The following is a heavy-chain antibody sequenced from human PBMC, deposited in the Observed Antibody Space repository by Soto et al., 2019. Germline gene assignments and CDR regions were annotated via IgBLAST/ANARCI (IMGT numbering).Heavy chain of an antibody. CDR3: ARDADILTGSDAFDI. CDR1: GFTFSDYS. CDR2: ISGSSSYT. J-gene: IGHJ3*02. V-gene: IGHV3-11*05. D-gene: IGHD3-9*01. Sequence: QVQLVESGGGLVKPGGSLRLSCAASGFTFSDYSMSWIRQAPGKGLEWVSYISGSSSYTNYADSVKGRFTISRDNAKNSLYLQMNSLRAEDTAVYYCARDADILTGSDAFDIWGQGTMVTVSS.